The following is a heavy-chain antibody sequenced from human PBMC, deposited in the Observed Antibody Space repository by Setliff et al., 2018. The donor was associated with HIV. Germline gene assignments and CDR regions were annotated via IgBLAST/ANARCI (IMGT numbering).Heavy chain of an antibody. CDR1: GDSISSSIYY. J-gene: IGHJ6*03. D-gene: IGHD6-6*01. CDR3: ARGGGTSSPIDYHYYIDV. Sequence: KPSETLSLTCTVSGDSISSSIYYWGSVRQPPGKGLEWIGGIYYTGSPFYNPSLKSRVTISVYTSNNQFSLKLSSVPAADTAVYYCARGGGTSSPIDYHYYIDVWGKGTTVTVSS. CDR2: IYYTGSP. V-gene: IGHV4-39*01.